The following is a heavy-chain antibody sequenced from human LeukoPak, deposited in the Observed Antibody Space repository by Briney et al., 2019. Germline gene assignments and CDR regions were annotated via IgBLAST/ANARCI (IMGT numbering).Heavy chain of an antibody. Sequence: SETLSLTCTLSVAPISRHYWSWSPQPPGKGRERIGYNYYSGRTNYNPSIKSRVTISVDTSKNQFSLKLSSVTAADTAVYYCARVGKEGFGELYAYYYYMDVWGKGTTVTVSS. CDR1: VAPISRHY. V-gene: IGHV4-59*11. D-gene: IGHD3-10*01. CDR2: NYYSGRT. CDR3: ARVGKEGFGELYAYYYYMDV. J-gene: IGHJ6*03.